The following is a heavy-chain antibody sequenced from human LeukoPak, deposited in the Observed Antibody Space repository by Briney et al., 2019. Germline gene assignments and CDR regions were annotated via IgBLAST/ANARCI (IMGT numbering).Heavy chain of an antibody. Sequence: GRSLRLSCAASGFTFSSYGMHWVRQAPGKGLEWVAVISFDGSNKYYADSAKGRFTISRDNSKNTLYLQMNSLRIEDTAVYYCAKGYGLQLVNNWFDPWGQGTLVTVSS. CDR3: AKGYGLQLVNNWFDP. D-gene: IGHD6-13*01. CDR1: GFTFSSYG. CDR2: ISFDGSNK. V-gene: IGHV3-30*18. J-gene: IGHJ5*02.